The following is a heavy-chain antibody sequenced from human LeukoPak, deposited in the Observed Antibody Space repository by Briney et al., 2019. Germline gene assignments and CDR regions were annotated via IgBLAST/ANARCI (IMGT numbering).Heavy chain of an antibody. D-gene: IGHD4-17*01. CDR1: GFTFSSYA. V-gene: IGHV3-23*01. J-gene: IGHJ4*02. CDR3: AKRPTVTASDHFDH. CDR2: ISGRGGST. Sequence: GGSLRLSCAASGFTFSSYAMSWVRQAPGKGLEWVSSISGRGGSTYYADSVKDRFTISRDNSKNTLYLQMNSLRAEDTAVYYCAKRPTVTASDHFDHWGQGTLVTVSS.